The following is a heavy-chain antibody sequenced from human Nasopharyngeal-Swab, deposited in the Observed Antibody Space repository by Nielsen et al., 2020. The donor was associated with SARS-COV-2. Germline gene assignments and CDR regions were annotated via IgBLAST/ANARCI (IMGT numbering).Heavy chain of an antibody. V-gene: IGHV2-5*02. Sequence: SGPTLVKPTQTLTLTCTFSGFSLTSSGEGVGWIRQPPGQALEWLGLIYWDDDKRYNPSLESRLNFKMDTSKNQVVLTLTNVDPVDTATYFCAHGGYWKPFDVWGQGTLVTVSS. J-gene: IGHJ3*01. D-gene: IGHD3-10*01. CDR2: IYWDDDK. CDR3: AHGGYWKPFDV. CDR1: GFSLTSSGEG.